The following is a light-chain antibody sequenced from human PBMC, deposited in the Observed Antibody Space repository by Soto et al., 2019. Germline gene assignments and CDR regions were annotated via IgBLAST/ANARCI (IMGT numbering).Light chain of an antibody. J-gene: IGKJ1*01. V-gene: IGKV3-20*01. CDR1: QTVSSNY. CDR2: GAS. Sequence: EIVLTQSPGTLSLSPGERATLSCGANQTVSSNYLAWYQQKPGQAHRLLIYGASSRATGIPDRFSGSGSGTDFVLTISRLEPEDFAVYYCKQYFKSPWTFGQGTKVDIK. CDR3: KQYFKSPWT.